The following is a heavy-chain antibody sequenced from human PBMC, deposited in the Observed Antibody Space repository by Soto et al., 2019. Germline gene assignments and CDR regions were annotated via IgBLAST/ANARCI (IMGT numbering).Heavy chain of an antibody. D-gene: IGHD3-16*01. J-gene: IGHJ6*02. CDR2: IYYSGST. Sequence: SETLSLTCTVSGGSISSSSYYWGWIRQPPGKGLEWLGSIYYSGSTYYNPSLKSRVTISVDTSKNQFSLKLSSGTAADTAVYYCASLWGAAGAFYYYYYGMDVWGQGTTVTVS. CDR3: ASLWGAAGAFYYYYYGMDV. V-gene: IGHV4-39*01. CDR1: GGSISSSSYY.